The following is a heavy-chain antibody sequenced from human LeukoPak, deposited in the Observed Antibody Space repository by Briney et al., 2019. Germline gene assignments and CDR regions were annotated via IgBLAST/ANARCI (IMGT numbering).Heavy chain of an antibody. CDR2: INHSGST. Sequence: SETLSLTCAVSGGSFSGYYWSWIRQPPGKGLEWIGEINHSGSTNYNPSLKSRVTISVDTSKNQFSLKLSSVTAADTAVYYCASPAKYSSSSGYYYMDVWGKGTTVTVS. J-gene: IGHJ6*03. D-gene: IGHD6-6*01. CDR3: ASPAKYSSSSGYYYMDV. CDR1: GGSFSGYY. V-gene: IGHV4-34*01.